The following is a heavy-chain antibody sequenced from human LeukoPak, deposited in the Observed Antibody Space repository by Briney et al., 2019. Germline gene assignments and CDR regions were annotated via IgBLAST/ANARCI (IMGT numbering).Heavy chain of an antibody. CDR3: ARRAYCGGDCYSQPPDY. CDR2: INHSGST. D-gene: IGHD2-21*02. V-gene: IGHV4-34*01. Sequence: SETLSLTCAVYGGSFSGYYWSWIRQPPGKGLEWIGEINHSGSTNYNPSLKSRVTISVDTSKNQFSLKLSSVTAADTAVYYCARRAYCGGDCYSQPPDYWGQGTLVTVSS. J-gene: IGHJ4*02. CDR1: GGSFSGYY.